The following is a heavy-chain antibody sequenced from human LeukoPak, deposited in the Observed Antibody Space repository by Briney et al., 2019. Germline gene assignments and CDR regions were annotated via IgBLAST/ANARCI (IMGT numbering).Heavy chain of an antibody. J-gene: IGHJ4*02. CDR2: IIPIFGTA. V-gene: IGHV1-69*13. Sequence: PGASVKVSCKASGGTFSSYAISWVRQAPGQGLEWMGGIIPIFGTANYAQKFQGRVTITADESTSTAYMELSSLRSEDTAVYYRAREVHGDYGRSFDYWGQGTLVTVSS. D-gene: IGHD4-17*01. CDR1: GGTFSSYA. CDR3: AREVHGDYGRSFDY.